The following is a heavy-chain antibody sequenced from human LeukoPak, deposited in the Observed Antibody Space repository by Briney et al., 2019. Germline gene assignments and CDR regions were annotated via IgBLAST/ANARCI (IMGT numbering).Heavy chain of an antibody. CDR2: IYTSGST. CDR1: GGSISSYY. CDR3: ARHQPTTPTLDSSFDP. J-gene: IGHJ5*02. D-gene: IGHD1-1*01. V-gene: IGHV4-4*07. Sequence: SETLSLTCTVSGGSISSYYWSWIRQPAGKGLEWIGRIYTSGSTNYNPSLKSRVTISVDTSKNQFSLKLSSVTAADTAVYYCARHQPTTPTLDSSFDPWGQGTLVTVSS.